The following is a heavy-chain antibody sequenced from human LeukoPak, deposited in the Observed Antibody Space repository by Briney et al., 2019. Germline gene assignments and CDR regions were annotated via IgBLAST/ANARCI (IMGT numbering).Heavy chain of an antibody. CDR3: ATSVVALRYYYYYGMDV. J-gene: IGHJ6*02. V-gene: IGHV1-24*01. CDR1: GYTLTELS. Sequence: GASVKVSCKVSGYTLTELSVQWERQAPGRWLEWMGGFDPEDGETIYAQKFQGRVTMTEDTSTDTAYMELSSLRSEDTAVYYCATSVVALRYYYYYGMDVWGQGTTVTVSS. CDR2: FDPEDGET. D-gene: IGHD2-15*01.